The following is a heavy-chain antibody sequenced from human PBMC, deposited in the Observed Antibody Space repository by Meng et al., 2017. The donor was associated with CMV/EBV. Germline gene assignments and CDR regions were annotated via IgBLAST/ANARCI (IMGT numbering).Heavy chain of an antibody. V-gene: IGHV3-48*03. CDR2: ISSSGSTI. D-gene: IGHD2-2*01. Sequence: SLRLSCAASGFTFSSYELNWVRPAPGKGLEWVSYISSSGSTIYYADSMKGRFTISRDNAKNTLYLQMTSLRAEDTAVYYCARDLPYCSRTSCFSTWYYYYGMDVWGQGTTVTVSS. CDR1: GFTFSSYE. CDR3: ARDLPYCSRTSCFSTWYYYYGMDV. J-gene: IGHJ6*02.